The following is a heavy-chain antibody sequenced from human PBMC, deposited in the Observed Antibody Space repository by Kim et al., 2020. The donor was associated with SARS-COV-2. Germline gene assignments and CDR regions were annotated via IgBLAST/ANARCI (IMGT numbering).Heavy chain of an antibody. J-gene: IGHJ5*02. CDR3: ATASVFGVANWFDP. Sequence: ASVKVSCKVSGYTLTELSMHWVRQAPGKGLEWMGGFDPEDGETIYAQKFQGRVTMTEDTSTDTAYMELSSLRSEDTAVYYCATASVFGVANWFDPWGQGTLVTVSS. D-gene: IGHD3-3*01. CDR1: GYTLTELS. V-gene: IGHV1-24*01. CDR2: FDPEDGET.